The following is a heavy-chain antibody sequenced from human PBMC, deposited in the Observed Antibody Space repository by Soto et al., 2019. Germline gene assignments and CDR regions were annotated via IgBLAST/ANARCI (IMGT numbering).Heavy chain of an antibody. CDR3: TRGPPRVQWLDP. V-gene: IGHV4-61*01. CDR2: IYFTGST. Sequence: PSETLSLTCTVSGGAVSSGTYYWSWIRQPPGKGLEWIGHIYFTGSTNYNPSLKSRVTMSLDTSRNQFSLKLSSVTAADTAVYYCTRGPPRVQWLDPSGLGPLVTVYS. J-gene: IGHJ5*02. CDR1: GGAVSSGTYY.